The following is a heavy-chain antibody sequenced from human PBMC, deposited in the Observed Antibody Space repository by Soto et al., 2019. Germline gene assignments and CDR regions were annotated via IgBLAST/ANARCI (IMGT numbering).Heavy chain of an antibody. CDR3: TRDPVYYYDSSGPKDY. J-gene: IGHJ4*02. D-gene: IGHD3-22*01. Sequence: GGSLRLSCTASGFTLGDYAMSWFRQAPGKGLEWVGFIRSKAYGGTTEYAASVKGRFTISRDDSKSIAYLQMNSLKTEDTAVYYCTRDPVYYYDSSGPKDYWGQGTLVTVSS. V-gene: IGHV3-49*03. CDR1: GFTLGDYA. CDR2: IRSKAYGGTT.